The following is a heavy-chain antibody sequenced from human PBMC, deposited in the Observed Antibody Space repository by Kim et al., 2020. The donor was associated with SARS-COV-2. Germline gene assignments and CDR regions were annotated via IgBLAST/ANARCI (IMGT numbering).Heavy chain of an antibody. CDR3: ASTLLMYYSGSYLTLTRYNWFGP. V-gene: IGHV4-39*01. CDR2: IYYSVSA. Sequence: PSETLSLTCSVSGGSISSTTYYWGWIRQPPGKGLEWIGSIYYSVSAYYNPSLKSRITISVDTSKNQFSLKLSSVTAADTAVYYCASTLLMYYSGSYLTLTRYNWFGPWGQGTLVTVSS. J-gene: IGHJ5*02. D-gene: IGHD3-10*01. CDR1: GGSISSTTYY.